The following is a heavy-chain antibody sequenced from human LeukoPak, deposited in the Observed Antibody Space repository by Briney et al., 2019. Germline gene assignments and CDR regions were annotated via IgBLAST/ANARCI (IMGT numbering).Heavy chain of an antibody. Sequence: PGGSLRLSCAASGFTVSSNYMSWVRQAPGKGLEWVSVIYSGGSTYYADSVKGRFTISRDNSKNTLYLQMNSLRAEDTAVYYCARAEPSCSSTSCSIAYFDYWGQGTLVTVSS. CDR2: IYSGGST. D-gene: IGHD2-2*01. V-gene: IGHV3-66*02. CDR3: ARAEPSCSSTSCSIAYFDY. CDR1: GFTVSSNY. J-gene: IGHJ4*02.